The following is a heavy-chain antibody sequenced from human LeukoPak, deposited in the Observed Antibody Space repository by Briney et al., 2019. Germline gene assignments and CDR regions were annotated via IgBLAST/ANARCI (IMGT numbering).Heavy chain of an antibody. D-gene: IGHD3-9*01. V-gene: IGHV3-23*01. CDR3: AKWGDYDVLTGYYVSDY. J-gene: IGHJ4*02. Sequence: PGASLRLSCAASGFTFSNYAMSWVRQAPGKGLEWVSAITGSGGNTYHADSVKGRFTISRDNSKNTVFLQMNSLRPEDTAVYYCAKWGDYDVLTGYYVSDYWGQGTLVTVSS. CDR2: ITGSGGNT. CDR1: GFTFSNYA.